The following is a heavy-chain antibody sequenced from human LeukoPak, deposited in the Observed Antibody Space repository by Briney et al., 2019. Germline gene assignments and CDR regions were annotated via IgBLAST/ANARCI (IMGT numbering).Heavy chain of an antibody. CDR2: IYYSGST. J-gene: IGHJ4*02. Sequence: SETLSLTCTVSGGSLSSGGCYWSWLRQHPGKGLEWIGYIYYSGSTYYNPSLKSRVTISVDTSKNQFSLKLSSVTAADTAVYYCARAGGFFSPFGYWGQGTLVTVSS. V-gene: IGHV4-31*03. CDR1: GGSLSSGGCY. D-gene: IGHD3-3*01. CDR3: ARAGGFFSPFGY.